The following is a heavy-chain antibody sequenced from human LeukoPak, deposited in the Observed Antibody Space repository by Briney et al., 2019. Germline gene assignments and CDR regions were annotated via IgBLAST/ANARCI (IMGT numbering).Heavy chain of an antibody. CDR2: IFYTGST. V-gene: IGHV4-59*08. J-gene: IGHJ4*02. CDR3: ARTRTGSRVFDF. CDR1: GGSISTYY. D-gene: IGHD3-10*01. Sequence: PSETLSLTCTVSGGSISTYYWNWIRQPAGKGLEWIGDIFYTGSTNNKPSLKSRVTMSVDTSKNQFSLEVTSVTAADSAIYYCARTRTGSRVFDFWGQGILVTVSS.